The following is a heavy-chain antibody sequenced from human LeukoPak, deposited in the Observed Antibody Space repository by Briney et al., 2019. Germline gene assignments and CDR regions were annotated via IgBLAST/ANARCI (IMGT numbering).Heavy chain of an antibody. CDR1: GYTFTSYG. Sequence: ASVKVSCRASGYTFTSYGISWVRQAPGQGLEWMGWISAYNGNTNYAQKLQGRVTMTTDTPTSTAYMELRSLRSDDTAVYYCARDGDGGNYFDYWGQGTLVTVSS. CDR3: ARDGDGGNYFDY. CDR2: ISAYNGNT. D-gene: IGHD4-23*01. V-gene: IGHV1-18*01. J-gene: IGHJ4*02.